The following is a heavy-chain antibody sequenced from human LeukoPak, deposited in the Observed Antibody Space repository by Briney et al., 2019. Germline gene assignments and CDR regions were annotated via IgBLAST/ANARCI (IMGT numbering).Heavy chain of an antibody. J-gene: IGHJ2*01. CDR1: GFTISSYA. Sequence: GGSLRLSCAGSGFTISSYAIYWVRQAPGKGLEWVAIILSDGANRYYADAVKGRFDISRDNSKKMLYLQMNSLRAEDTAIYYCARDRVVINPGYFFDLWGRGMTVTVSS. CDR3: ARDRVVINPGYFFDL. V-gene: IGHV3-33*07. CDR2: ILSDGANR. D-gene: IGHD3-22*01.